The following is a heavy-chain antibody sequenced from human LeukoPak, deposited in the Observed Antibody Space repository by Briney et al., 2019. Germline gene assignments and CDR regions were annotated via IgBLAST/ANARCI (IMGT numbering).Heavy chain of an antibody. CDR1: GYSFTSYW. V-gene: IGHV5-51*01. CDR2: IYPGDSDT. J-gene: IGHJ4*02. D-gene: IGHD2-2*01. Sequence: GESLKIPCKGSGYSFTSYWIGWVRQMPGKGLEWMGIIYPGDSDTRYSPSFQGQVTISADKSISTAYLQWSSLKASDTAMYYCARSQYCSSTSCSEDHFDYWGQGTLVTVSS. CDR3: ARSQYCSSTSCSEDHFDY.